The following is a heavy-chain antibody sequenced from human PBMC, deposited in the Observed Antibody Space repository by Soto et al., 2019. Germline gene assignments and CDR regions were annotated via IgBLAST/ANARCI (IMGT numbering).Heavy chain of an antibody. CDR3: ARQGIVVVTAIDY. CDR1: GGSFSGFY. J-gene: IGHJ4*02. D-gene: IGHD2-21*02. V-gene: IGHV4-34*01. CDR2: INHSGSS. Sequence: PSETLSLTCAVHGGSFSGFYWTWIRQPPGKGLEWIGEINHSGSSNYNPPLKSRVTMSLDTSRNQFSLSLNSVTAADTAVYYCARQGIVVVTAIDYWGQGTLVTVSS.